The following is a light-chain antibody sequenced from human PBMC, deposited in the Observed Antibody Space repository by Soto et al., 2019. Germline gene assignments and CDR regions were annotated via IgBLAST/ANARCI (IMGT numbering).Light chain of an antibody. Sequence: QSVLTQSSSASASLGSSVKLTCTLSSGHSSYIIAWHQQQPGKAPRYLMKLEGSGSYNKGSGVPDRFSGSSSGADRYLTISNLQPEDEADYYCETWDSNSHRGVFGGGTKLTVL. V-gene: IGLV4-60*03. J-gene: IGLJ2*01. CDR2: LEGSGSY. CDR3: ETWDSNSHRGV. CDR1: SGHSSYI.